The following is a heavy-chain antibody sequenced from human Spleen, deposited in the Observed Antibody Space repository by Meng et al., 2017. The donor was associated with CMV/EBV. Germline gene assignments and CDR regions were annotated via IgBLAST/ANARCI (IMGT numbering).Heavy chain of an antibody. Sequence: SQTLSLTCVISGDTVSSNSAAWNWIRQSPSRGLEWLGRTFYRSEWYFDYEVSVKSRISIKADISKNQFSLQLNSVTPEDTALYYRARVGNSGSYFRSLGTFDIWGQGTMVTVSS. CDR2: TFYRSEWYF. J-gene: IGHJ3*02. CDR1: GDTVSSNSAA. CDR3: ARVGNSGSYFRSLGTFDI. D-gene: IGHD1-26*01. V-gene: IGHV6-1*01.